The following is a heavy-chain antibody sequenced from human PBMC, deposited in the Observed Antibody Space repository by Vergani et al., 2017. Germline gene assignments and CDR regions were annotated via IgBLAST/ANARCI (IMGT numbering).Heavy chain of an antibody. Sequence: QVQLQESGPGLVKPSETLSLSCRVSGDSISRSHYYWGFIRQPPGKGLEWIGSISSSGSPYYNPTLKSRLAFSVDSSKNLFSLRLKSVTATDTGVYYCARPVGPSAIADGYHVWGQGTMVTVS. J-gene: IGHJ3*01. CDR2: ISSSGSP. CDR3: ARPVGPSAIADGYHV. V-gene: IGHV4-39*02. D-gene: IGHD3-10*01. CDR1: GDSISRSHYY.